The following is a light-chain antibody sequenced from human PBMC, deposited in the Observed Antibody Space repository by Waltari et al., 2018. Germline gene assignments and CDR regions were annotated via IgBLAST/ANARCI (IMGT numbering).Light chain of an antibody. CDR1: HGNSSR. J-gene: IGKJ2*01. CDR2: TAS. V-gene: IGKV1-12*01. CDR3: LQAYSFPRT. Sequence: TCRASHGNSSRLAWYQQKPGKAPKLLIYTASTLQSGVPSRFSGSGSGTEFTLIIPTLQPEDFATYFCLQAYSFPRTFGQGTKLEIK.